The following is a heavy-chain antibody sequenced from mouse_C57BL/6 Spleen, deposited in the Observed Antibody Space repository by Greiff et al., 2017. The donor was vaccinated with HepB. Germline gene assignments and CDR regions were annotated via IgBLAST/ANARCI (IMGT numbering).Heavy chain of an antibody. J-gene: IGHJ3*01. CDR3: AREGDYDGAWFAY. CDR2: IYPGDGDT. D-gene: IGHD2-4*01. Sequence: VHLVESGPELVKPGASVKISCKASGYAFSSSWMNWVKQRPGKGLEWIGRIYPGDGDTNYNGKFKGKATLTADKSSSTAYMQLSSLTSEDSAVYFCAREGDYDGAWFAYWGQGTLVTVSA. CDR1: GYAFSSSW. V-gene: IGHV1-82*01.